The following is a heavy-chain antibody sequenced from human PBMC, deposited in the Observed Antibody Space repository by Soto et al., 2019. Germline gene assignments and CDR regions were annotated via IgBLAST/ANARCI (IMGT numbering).Heavy chain of an antibody. Sequence: GGSLRLSCAASGFTFSNYAMGWVRQAPGKGLEWVSAIIGAGDDTFHADSVKGRLTISRDNSKNVVFLQMNSLRADDTALYYCVKGSATSRPYYFDHWGQGTLVTVSS. CDR2: IIGAGDDT. J-gene: IGHJ4*02. CDR3: VKGSATSRPYYFDH. V-gene: IGHV3-23*01. CDR1: GFTFSNYA.